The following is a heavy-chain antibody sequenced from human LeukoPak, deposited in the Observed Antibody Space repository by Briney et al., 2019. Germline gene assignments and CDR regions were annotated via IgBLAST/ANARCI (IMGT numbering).Heavy chain of an antibody. D-gene: IGHD5-12*01. V-gene: IGHV4-39*07. J-gene: IGHJ4*02. CDR2: IFYSGST. CDR3: ARYRGASGYHFDY. Sequence: PSETLSLTCTVSGASISSSSYYWGWVRQPPGKGLEWIGNIFYSGSTYYNPSLKSRVTISVDKSKNQFSLKLSSVTAADTAMYYCARYRGASGYHFDYWGQGTLVTVSS. CDR1: GASISSSSYY.